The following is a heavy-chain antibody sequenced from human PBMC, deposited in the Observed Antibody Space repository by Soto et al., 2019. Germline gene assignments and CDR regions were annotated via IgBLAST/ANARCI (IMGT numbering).Heavy chain of an antibody. J-gene: IGHJ4*02. CDR2: INLTGSA. CDR3: ARYRAVNGAFDY. V-gene: IGHV4-34*01. CDR1: GGSFSGSY. Sequence: QVQLQQWGAGLLKPSETLSLTCGVSGGSFSGSYWNWIRQPPGKGLEWIGEINLTGSASYSPSLRSPVTISIDTSRNQFSLNVDSVTAADTAVYYCARYRAVNGAFDYWGQGSLVTVSP. D-gene: IGHD1-26*01.